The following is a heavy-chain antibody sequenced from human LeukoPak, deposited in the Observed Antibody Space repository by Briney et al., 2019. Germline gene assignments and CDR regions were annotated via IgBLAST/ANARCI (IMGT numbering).Heavy chain of an antibody. CDR3: ARDFGDSSGYYSFDY. J-gene: IGHJ4*02. D-gene: IGHD3-22*01. CDR2: ISSSSSYI. CDR1: GFTFSSYS. V-gene: IGHV3-21*01. Sequence: GGSLRLSCAASGFTFSSYSMNWVRQAPGKGLEWVSSISSSSSYIYYADSVKGRFTISRDNAKNSLYLQMNSLRAEDTAVYYCARDFGDSSGYYSFDYWGQGTLVTVSS.